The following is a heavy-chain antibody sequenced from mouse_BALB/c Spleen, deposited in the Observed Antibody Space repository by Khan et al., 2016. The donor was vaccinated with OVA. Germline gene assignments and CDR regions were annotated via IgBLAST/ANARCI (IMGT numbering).Heavy chain of an antibody. Sequence: QVQLKQSGAELMKPGASVKISCKATGYTFSSYWIEWVKQRPGHGLEWIGEILPGSGRNYYNEKFKGKATFTADTSSNTAYMQLSSLTSEDSDVYYCARGNYYGSSSWFGYWGQGTLVTVSA. CDR2: ILPGSGRN. J-gene: IGHJ3*01. CDR3: ARGNYYGSSSWFGY. D-gene: IGHD1-1*01. CDR1: GYTFSSYW. V-gene: IGHV1-9*01.